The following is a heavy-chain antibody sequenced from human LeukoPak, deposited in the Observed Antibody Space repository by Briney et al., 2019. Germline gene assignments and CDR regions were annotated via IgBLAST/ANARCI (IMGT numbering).Heavy chain of an antibody. CDR1: GGSINSYH. V-gene: IGHV4-59*01. CDR2: IYYSGIT. D-gene: IGHD3-22*01. CDR3: AGLSTYYYDTSGYSD. J-gene: IGHJ4*02. Sequence: SETLSLTCPVSGGSINSYHWSWIRQPPGKGLEWIGYIYYSGITNYNPSLESRVTISLDTSRNQFSLKLSSVTAADTAVYYCAGLSTYYYDTSGYSDWGQGTLVTVSS.